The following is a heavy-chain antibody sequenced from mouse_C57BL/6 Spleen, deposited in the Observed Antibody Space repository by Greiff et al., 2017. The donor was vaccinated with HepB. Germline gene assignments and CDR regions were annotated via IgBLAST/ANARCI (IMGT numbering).Heavy chain of an antibody. CDR2: IDPTNSET. V-gene: IGHV1-52*01. J-gene: IGHJ1*03. CDR3: ARQNYGTGYFDV. CDR1: GYTFTSYW. D-gene: IGHD1-1*01. Sequence: QVQLQQPGAELVRPGSSVKLSCKASGYTFTSYWMHWVKQRPIQGLEWISNIDPTNSETHYNQKFKDKATLTVDKSSSTAYMQLSSLTSEDSAVYYCARQNYGTGYFDVWGTGTTVTVSS.